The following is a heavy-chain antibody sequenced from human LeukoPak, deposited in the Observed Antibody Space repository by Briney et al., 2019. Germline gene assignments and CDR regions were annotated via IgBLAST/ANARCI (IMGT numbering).Heavy chain of an antibody. J-gene: IGHJ4*01. CDR1: GFTFSNAW. CDR3: TRSASLWSLDH. V-gene: IGHV4-4*02. CDR2: ISHTGST. Sequence: GSLRLSCTASGFTFSNAWMSWVRQPPGKGLDWIGEISHTGSTKYNPSLKNRVTISRDSSKNQFSLKLNSVTAADTATYYCTRSASLWSLDHWGQGALVTVSS. D-gene: IGHD2-21*01.